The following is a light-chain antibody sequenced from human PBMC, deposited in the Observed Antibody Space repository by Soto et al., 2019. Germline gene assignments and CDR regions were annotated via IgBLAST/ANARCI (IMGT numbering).Light chain of an antibody. CDR1: QSISSY. CDR3: QQSYSTPWT. J-gene: IGKJ1*01. V-gene: IGKV1-39*01. CDR2: AAS. Sequence: HLSPSPSSLSTSVGDTVPITCRASQSISSYLNWYQQKPGKAPKLLIYAASSLQSGVPSRFSGSGSGTDFTLTISSLQPEDFATYYCQQSYSTPWTFGQGTKVDIK.